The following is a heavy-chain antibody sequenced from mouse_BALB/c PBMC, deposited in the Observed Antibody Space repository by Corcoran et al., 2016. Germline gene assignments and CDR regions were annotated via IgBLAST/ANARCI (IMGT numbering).Heavy chain of an antibody. CDR3: ARWVYDWYFDV. CDR2: INTYTGEP. CDR1: GYTFTNYG. J-gene: IGHJ1*01. D-gene: IGHD2-14*01. Sequence: QIQLVQSGPELKKPGETVKISCKASGYTFTNYGMNWVKQAPGKGLKWMGWINTYTGEPTYADDFKGRFAFSLETPASTAYLQINNLKNEDTATYFCARWVYDWYFDVWGAGTTVTVSS. V-gene: IGHV9-3-1*01.